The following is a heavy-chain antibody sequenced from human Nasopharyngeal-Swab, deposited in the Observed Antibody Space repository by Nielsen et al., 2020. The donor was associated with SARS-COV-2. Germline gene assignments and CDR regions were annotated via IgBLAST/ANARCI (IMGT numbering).Heavy chain of an antibody. CDR3: ARDSGSSGEYFQH. CDR1: GSTFSSYS. D-gene: IGHD6-19*01. V-gene: IGHV3-21*01. J-gene: IGHJ1*01. Sequence: GESLKISCAASGSTFSSYSMNWVRQAPGKGLEWVSSISSSSSYIYYADSVKGRFTISRDNAKNSLYLQMNSLRAEDTAVYYCARDSGSSGEYFQHWGQGTLVTVSS. CDR2: ISSSSSYI.